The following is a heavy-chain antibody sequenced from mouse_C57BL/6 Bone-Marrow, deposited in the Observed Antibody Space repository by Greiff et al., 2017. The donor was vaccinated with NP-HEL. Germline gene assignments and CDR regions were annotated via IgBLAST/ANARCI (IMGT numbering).Heavy chain of an antibody. D-gene: IGHD1-1*01. J-gene: IGHJ4*01. CDR1: GYTFTGYW. Sequence: VQLQQSGAELMKPGASVKLSCKASGYTFTGYWIEWVKQRPGHGLEWIGEILPGSDSTNYNEKFKGKATFTADTSSNTVYIQFSSLTTEDSAIYYCVRARISTVVIMDYWGQGTSVTVSS. CDR3: VRARISTVVIMDY. CDR2: ILPGSDST. V-gene: IGHV1-9*01.